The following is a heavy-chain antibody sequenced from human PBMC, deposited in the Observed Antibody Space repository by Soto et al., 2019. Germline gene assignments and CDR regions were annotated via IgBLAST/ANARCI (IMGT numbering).Heavy chain of an antibody. Sequence: GASVKVSCKASGYTFTYRYLHWVRQAPGQALEWMGWITPFNGNTNYAQKFQDRVTITRDRSMSTAYMELSSLRSEDTAMYYCARLISSGRADDAFDIWGQGTMVTVSS. J-gene: IGHJ3*02. V-gene: IGHV1-45*02. D-gene: IGHD6-19*01. CDR3: ARLISSGRADDAFDI. CDR2: ITPFNGNT. CDR1: GYTFTYRY.